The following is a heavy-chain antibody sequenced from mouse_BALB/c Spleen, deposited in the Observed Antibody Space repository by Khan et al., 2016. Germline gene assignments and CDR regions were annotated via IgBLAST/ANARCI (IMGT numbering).Heavy chain of an antibody. CDR2: IDPANGNT. J-gene: IGHJ2*01. Sequence: IQLVQSGAELVKPGASVKLSCTASGFNIKDTYMHWVKQRPEQGLEWIGRIDPANGNTKYDPKFQGKATITADTSSNTAYLQLSSLTSEDTAVYYCARGTVVAPDYWGQGTTLTVSS. CDR3: ARGTVVAPDY. V-gene: IGHV14-3*02. D-gene: IGHD1-1*01. CDR1: GFNIKDTY.